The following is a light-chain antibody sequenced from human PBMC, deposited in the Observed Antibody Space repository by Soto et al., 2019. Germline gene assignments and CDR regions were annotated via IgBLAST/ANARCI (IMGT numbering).Light chain of an antibody. J-gene: IGKJ5*01. CDR3: QQFHSFPIT. Sequence: DIQMTQSPSTLSASVGDRVTITCRASQTVIRWLAWYQQKPGKAPQLLIEKASTLESGVPSRFSGSGSGTDFTLTINSLQPEDYATYYCQQFHSFPITFGQGTRLEI. CDR1: QTVIRW. CDR2: KAS. V-gene: IGKV1-5*03.